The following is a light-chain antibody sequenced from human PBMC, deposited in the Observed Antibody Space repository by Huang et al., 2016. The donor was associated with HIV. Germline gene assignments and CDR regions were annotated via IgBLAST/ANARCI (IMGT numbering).Light chain of an antibody. Sequence: ERVMTQSPDILFVSPGETATLSCRASQDVSSNLAWYRQKPGQAPSLLIYGASTRVSGIPARFNGSGSGIAFTLTISSVQSEDFAVYYCQQYNNWPRTFGQGTKLEIK. J-gene: IGKJ2*01. CDR3: QQYNNWPRT. CDR1: QDVSSN. V-gene: IGKV3-15*01. CDR2: GAS.